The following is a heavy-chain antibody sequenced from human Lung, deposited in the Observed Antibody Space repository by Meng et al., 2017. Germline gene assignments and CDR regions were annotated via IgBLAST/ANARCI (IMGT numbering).Heavy chain of an antibody. D-gene: IGHD1-1*01. Sequence: SLKISCAASGFTFDESAMQWVRQAPGKGLEWVSGISWNSGNIGYEDSVKGRFTISRDNAKNSLYLQMNSLRAEDTALYYCAKVEYKSRAYYFDHWGQGTLVTVSS. CDR2: ISWNSGNI. J-gene: IGHJ4*02. CDR3: AKVEYKSRAYYFDH. CDR1: GFTFDESA. V-gene: IGHV3-9*01.